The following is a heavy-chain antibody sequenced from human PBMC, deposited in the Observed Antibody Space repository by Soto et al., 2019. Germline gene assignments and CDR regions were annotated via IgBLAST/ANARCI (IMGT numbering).Heavy chain of an antibody. V-gene: IGHV3-23*01. CDR3: AKAVNCSSTSCSSFYYYYGMDV. CDR1: GFTFSSYA. D-gene: IGHD2-2*01. CDR2: ISGSGGST. Sequence: EVQLLESGGGLVQPGGSLRLSCAASGFTFSSYAMSWVRQAPGKGLEWVSAISGSGGSTYYADSVKGRFTISRDNSKNTLYLQMNSLRAEDTAVYYCAKAVNCSSTSCSSFYYYYGMDVWGQGTTVTVSS. J-gene: IGHJ6*02.